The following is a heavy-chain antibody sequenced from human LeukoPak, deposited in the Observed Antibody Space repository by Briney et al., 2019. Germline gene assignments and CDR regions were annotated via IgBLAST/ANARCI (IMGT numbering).Heavy chain of an antibody. CDR2: IYYTGNT. CDR3: ASLPPNQGAGTNWYFDP. CDR1: GGSISRTSYY. J-gene: IGHJ2*01. D-gene: IGHD1-1*01. V-gene: IGHV4-39*01. Sequence: SETLSLTCTVSGGSISRTSYYWGWIRQPPGKGLEWIGTIYYTGNTYYNPSLKSRVTISVDTSKNQFSLKLTSVAAADAAVYYCASLPPNQGAGTNWYFDPWGRGTLVTVPS.